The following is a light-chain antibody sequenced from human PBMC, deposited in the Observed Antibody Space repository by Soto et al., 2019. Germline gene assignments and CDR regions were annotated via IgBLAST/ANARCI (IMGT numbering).Light chain of an antibody. V-gene: IGKV3-11*01. CDR1: RSISTY. Sequence: ENMLTQSPATLSLSTGERATISCRASRSISTYLAWYQQKPGQAPRIIIFGASGRATGIPDRFSGSGSGTDFTLTISRLEPEVFAVYYCQQRSNWPTFGQGTRLEIK. J-gene: IGKJ5*01. CDR2: GAS. CDR3: QQRSNWPT.